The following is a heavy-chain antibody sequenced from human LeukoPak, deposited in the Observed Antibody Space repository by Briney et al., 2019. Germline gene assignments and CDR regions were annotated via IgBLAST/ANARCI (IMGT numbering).Heavy chain of an antibody. D-gene: IGHD1-26*01. CDR1: GGSISSSSYY. Sequence: SETLSLTCTVSGGSISSSSYYWGWIRQPPGKGLEWIGSIYYSGSTYYNPSLKSRVTISVDTSKNQFSLKLSSVTAADTAVYYCARDLLVGATRTLDYWGQGTLVTVSS. CDR3: ARDLLVGATRTLDY. V-gene: IGHV4-39*07. CDR2: IYYSGST. J-gene: IGHJ4*02.